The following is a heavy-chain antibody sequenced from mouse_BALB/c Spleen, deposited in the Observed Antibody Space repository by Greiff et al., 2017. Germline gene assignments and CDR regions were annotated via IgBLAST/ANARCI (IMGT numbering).Heavy chain of an antibody. V-gene: IGHV3-2*02. Sequence: EVHLVESGPGLVKPSQSLSLTCTVTGYSITSDYAWNWIRQFPGNKLEWMGYISYSGSTSYNPSLKSRISITRDTSKNQFFLQLNSVTTEDTATYYCARDYYGQDYDAMDYWGQGTSVTVSS. D-gene: IGHD1-1*01. CDR2: ISYSGST. J-gene: IGHJ4*01. CDR3: ARDYYGQDYDAMDY. CDR1: GYSITSDYA.